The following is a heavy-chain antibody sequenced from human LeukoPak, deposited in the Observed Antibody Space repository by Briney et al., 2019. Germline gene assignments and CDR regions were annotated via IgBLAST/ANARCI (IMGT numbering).Heavy chain of an antibody. CDR3: ARDSAVTTFSFDY. CDR2: IYYSGST. D-gene: IGHD4-17*01. CDR1: GGSISNSSYY. Sequence: SETLSLTCTVSGGSISNSSYYWGWIRQPPGKGLEWIGSIYYSGSTYYNPSLKSRVTISVDTSKNQFSLKLSSVTAADTAVYYCARDSAVTTFSFDYWGQGTLVTVSS. J-gene: IGHJ4*02. V-gene: IGHV4-39*07.